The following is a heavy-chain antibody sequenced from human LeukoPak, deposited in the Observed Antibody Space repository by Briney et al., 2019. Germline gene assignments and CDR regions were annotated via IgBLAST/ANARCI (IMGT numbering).Heavy chain of an antibody. V-gene: IGHV1-46*01. D-gene: IGHD1-26*01. CDR1: GGTFSSYT. CDR3: ARGRIVGAPGEAFDI. CDR2: INPSGGST. Sequence: ASVKVSCKASGGTFSSYTISWVRQAPGQELEWMGIINPSGGSTSYAQKFQGRVTMTRDTSTSTVYMELSSLRSEDTAVYYCARGRIVGAPGEAFDIWGQGTMVTVSS. J-gene: IGHJ3*02.